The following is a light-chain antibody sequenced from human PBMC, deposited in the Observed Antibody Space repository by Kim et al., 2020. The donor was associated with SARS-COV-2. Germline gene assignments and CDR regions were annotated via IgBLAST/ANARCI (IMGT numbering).Light chain of an antibody. J-gene: IGLJ1*01. Sequence: QAVVTQEPSLTVSPGGTVTLTCGSSTGAVTSAHYPHWFQQKPGQAPRTLIYDTTNKQSWTPARFSGSLLGGKAALTLSGAQPEDEADYYCLLAYSGARVFGTGTKVTVL. V-gene: IGLV7-46*01. CDR2: DTT. CDR1: TGAVTSAHY. CDR3: LLAYSGARV.